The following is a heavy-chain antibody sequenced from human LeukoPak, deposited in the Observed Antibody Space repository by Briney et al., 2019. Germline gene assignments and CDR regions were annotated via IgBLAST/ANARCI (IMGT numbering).Heavy chain of an antibody. V-gene: IGHV4-61*02. J-gene: IGHJ6*02. D-gene: IGHD3-3*02. CDR1: GGSISSGSYY. Sequence: SETLSLTCTVSGGSISSGSYYWSWIRQPAGKGLEWIGRIYTSGSTNYNPSLKSRVTISVDTSKNQFSLKLSSVTAADTAVYYCARDGNLLGRNGMDVWGQGTTVSVSS. CDR3: ARDGNLLGRNGMDV. CDR2: IYTSGST.